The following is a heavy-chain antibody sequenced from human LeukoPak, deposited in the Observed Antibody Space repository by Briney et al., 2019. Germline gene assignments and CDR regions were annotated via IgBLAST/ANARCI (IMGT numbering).Heavy chain of an antibody. CDR1: GYTFTSYA. D-gene: IGHD3-22*01. Sequence: ASVKVSCKASGYTFTSYAMNWVRPAPGQGLEWMGWINTNTGNPTYAQGFTGRFVFSLDTSVSTAYLQISSLKAEDTAVYYCARVGTTYYYDSSGYYHFDYWGQGTLVTVSS. J-gene: IGHJ4*02. CDR3: ARVGTTYYYDSSGYYHFDY. V-gene: IGHV7-4-1*02. CDR2: INTNTGNP.